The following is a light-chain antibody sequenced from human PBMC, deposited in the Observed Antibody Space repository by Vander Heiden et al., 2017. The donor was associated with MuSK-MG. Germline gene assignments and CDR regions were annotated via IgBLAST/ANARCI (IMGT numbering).Light chain of an antibody. CDR2: AAS. J-gene: IGKJ2*04. V-gene: IGKV1-39*01. Sequence: DLQLTPSPSSLSASVRDRATITCRAGKSISSYLNWYQQKPGKAPKLLVYAASSVKSGVPSRFSGRRSGTDFTLTISSLQPEDFATYYCQQGYSTLCSFGQGTKLEIK. CDR1: KSISSY. CDR3: QQGYSTLCS.